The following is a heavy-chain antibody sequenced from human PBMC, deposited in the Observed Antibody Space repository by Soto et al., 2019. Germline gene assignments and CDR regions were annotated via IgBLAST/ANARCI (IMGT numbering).Heavy chain of an antibody. CDR1: GASVSHGY. CDR2: MYFGGSF. V-gene: IGHV4-59*02. J-gene: IGHJ5*02. Sequence: QMQLQASGPGLVKPSETLSLTCNVSGASVSHGYWSWIRQPPGKALEWIGFMYFGGSFNYNPSLTSRATISVETSKNQLSMKLTSVTASDTAVYYCARSYYDSTGFAVDPWGQETLVTVSS. D-gene: IGHD3-22*01. CDR3: ARSYYDSTGFAVDP.